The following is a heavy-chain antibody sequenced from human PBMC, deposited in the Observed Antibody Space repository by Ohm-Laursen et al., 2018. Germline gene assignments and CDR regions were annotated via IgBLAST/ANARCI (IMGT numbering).Heavy chain of an antibody. CDR1: GFTFDDYA. Sequence: SLRLSCAASGFTFDDYAMHWVRQAPGKGLEWVSGISWNSGSIGYADSVKGRFTISRDNAKNSLYVQMNSLRAEDTAVYYCARDDCSSTSCPDLDYWGQGTLVSVSS. CDR2: ISWNSGSI. J-gene: IGHJ4*02. D-gene: IGHD2-2*01. CDR3: ARDDCSSTSCPDLDY. V-gene: IGHV3-9*01.